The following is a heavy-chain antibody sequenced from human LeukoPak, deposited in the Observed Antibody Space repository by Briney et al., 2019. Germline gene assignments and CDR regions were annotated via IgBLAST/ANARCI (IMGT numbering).Heavy chain of an antibody. D-gene: IGHD6-6*01. CDR1: LGSISSYY. Sequence: SETLSLTCTVTLGSISSYYWSWLRQPPGKGLEWIGYMYYSGSTNYNPSLKSRVTISVDTSKNQFSLNLSSVTAADTAVYFCARDGRGSTSLDNWGQGILVTVSS. CDR2: MYYSGST. CDR3: ARDGRGSTSLDN. V-gene: IGHV4-59*12. J-gene: IGHJ4*02.